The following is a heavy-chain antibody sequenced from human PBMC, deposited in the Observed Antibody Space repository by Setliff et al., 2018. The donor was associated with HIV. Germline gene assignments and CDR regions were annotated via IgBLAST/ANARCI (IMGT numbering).Heavy chain of an antibody. J-gene: IGHJ3*02. Sequence: SETLSLTCAVSGYSISSGHYWGWIRQPPGKGLEWIGSIYHSGTTYDNPSLKSRVTISVDTSKNQFSLKLSSVTAADTAVYYCARRSDFWSEGDAFDIWGQGTMVTVSS. V-gene: IGHV4-38-2*01. CDR3: ARRSDFWSEGDAFDI. CDR1: GYSISSGHY. D-gene: IGHD3-3*01. CDR2: IYHSGTT.